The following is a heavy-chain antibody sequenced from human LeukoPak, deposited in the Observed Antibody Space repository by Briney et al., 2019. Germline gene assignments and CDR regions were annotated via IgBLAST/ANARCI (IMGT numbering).Heavy chain of an antibody. V-gene: IGHV3-49*03. Sequence: GGSLRLSCTASGFTFGDYLMSWFRQAPGKGLEWIGFISGGTTEYAASVKGRFTISRDDSTSIAYLQMNSLTTEDTAVYYCARDQWVSYGSGSYGRSPGVFGYWGQGTLVTVSS. CDR1: GFTFGDYL. CDR3: ARDQWVSYGSGSYGRSPGVFGY. D-gene: IGHD3-10*01. J-gene: IGHJ4*02. CDR2: ISGGTT.